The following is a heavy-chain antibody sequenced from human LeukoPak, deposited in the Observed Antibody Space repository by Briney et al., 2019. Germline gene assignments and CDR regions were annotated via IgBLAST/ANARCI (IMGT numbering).Heavy chain of an antibody. CDR3: AKYLPNQLLKD. CDR2: ISGSGGST. CDR1: GFTVSNNY. V-gene: IGHV3-23*01. D-gene: IGHD2-2*01. Sequence: PGGSLRLSCAASGFTVSNNYMTWVRQAPGKGLEWVSVISGSGGSTYYADSVKGRFTISRDNSKNTLYLQMNSLRAEDTAVYYCAKYLPNQLLKDWGQGTLVTVSS. J-gene: IGHJ4*02.